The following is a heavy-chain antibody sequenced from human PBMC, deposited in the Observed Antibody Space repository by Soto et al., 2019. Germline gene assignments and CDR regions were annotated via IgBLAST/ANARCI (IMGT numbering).Heavy chain of an antibody. Sequence: GGSLRLSCAASGFTVSSNYMSWVRQAPGKGLEWVSVIYSGGSTYYADSVKGRFTISRDNSKNTLYLQMNSLRAEDTAVYYCARDFLLLRLGMDVWGQGTTVTVSS. CDR1: GFTVSSNY. D-gene: IGHD3-3*01. J-gene: IGHJ6*02. CDR2: IYSGGST. CDR3: ARDFLLLRLGMDV. V-gene: IGHV3-66*01.